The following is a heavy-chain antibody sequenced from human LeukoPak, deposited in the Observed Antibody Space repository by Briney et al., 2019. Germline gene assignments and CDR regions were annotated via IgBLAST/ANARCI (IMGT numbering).Heavy chain of an antibody. J-gene: IGHJ6*02. Sequence: GGSLRLSCAASGFTFSSYAMSWVRQAPGKGLEWVSAISGSGGSTYYADSVKGRFTISRDNSKNTLYLQMNSLRAEDTAVYYCAKDLTMVRGVTSTLYYGMDVWGQGTTVTVSS. V-gene: IGHV3-23*01. D-gene: IGHD3-10*01. CDR1: GFTFSSYA. CDR3: AKDLTMVRGVTSTLYYGMDV. CDR2: ISGSGGST.